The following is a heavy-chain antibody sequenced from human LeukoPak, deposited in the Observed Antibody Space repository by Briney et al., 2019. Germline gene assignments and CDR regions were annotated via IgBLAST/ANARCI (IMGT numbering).Heavy chain of an antibody. J-gene: IGHJ1*01. V-gene: IGHV1-8*02. CDR1: GYTFTSYG. Sequence: ASVKVSCKASGYTFTSYGISWVRQATGQGLEWMGWMNPNSGNTGYAQKFQGRLNMTRNTSISTAYMELSSLRSEDTAVYYCARRVGSGWPVQHWGQGTLVTVSS. D-gene: IGHD6-19*01. CDR2: MNPNSGNT. CDR3: ARRVGSGWPVQH.